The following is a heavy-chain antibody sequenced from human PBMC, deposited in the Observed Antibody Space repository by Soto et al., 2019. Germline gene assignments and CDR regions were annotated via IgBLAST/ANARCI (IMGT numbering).Heavy chain of an antibody. Sequence: LGGSLRLSCAASGFTFSSYAMSWVRQAPGKGLEWVSAISGSGGSTYYADSVKGRFTISRDNSKNTLYLQMNSLRAEDTAVYYCAKHYYDSSGYFPLFDYWGQGTLVTVSS. J-gene: IGHJ4*02. CDR2: ISGSGGST. CDR3: AKHYYDSSGYFPLFDY. D-gene: IGHD3-22*01. V-gene: IGHV3-23*01. CDR1: GFTFSSYA.